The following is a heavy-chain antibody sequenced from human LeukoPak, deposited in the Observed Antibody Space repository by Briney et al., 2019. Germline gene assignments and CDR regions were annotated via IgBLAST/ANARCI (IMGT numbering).Heavy chain of an antibody. Sequence: GASVKVSCKASGGTFSSYAISWVRQAPGQGLEWMGGIIPIFGTANYAQKFQGRVTITADESTSTAYMELSSLRSEDTAVYYCARANLGITMIVGRGYYFDYWGQGTLVTVSS. CDR2: IIPIFGTA. D-gene: IGHD3-22*01. CDR1: GGTFSSYA. CDR3: ARANLGITMIVGRGYYFDY. V-gene: IGHV1-69*13. J-gene: IGHJ4*02.